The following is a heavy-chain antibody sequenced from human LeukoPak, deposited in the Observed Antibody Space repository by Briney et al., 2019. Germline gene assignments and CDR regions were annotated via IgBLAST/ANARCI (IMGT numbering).Heavy chain of an antibody. Sequence: ASVKVSCKASGYTFTSYGISWVRQAPGQGLEWMGWISAYNGNTNYAQKLQGRVTMTTDTSTSKAYMEPRSLRSDDTAVYYCARETHDYVWGSYLRSAFDIWGQGAMVTVSS. J-gene: IGHJ3*02. CDR1: GYTFTSYG. CDR2: ISAYNGNT. D-gene: IGHD3-16*02. CDR3: ARETHDYVWGSYLRSAFDI. V-gene: IGHV1-18*01.